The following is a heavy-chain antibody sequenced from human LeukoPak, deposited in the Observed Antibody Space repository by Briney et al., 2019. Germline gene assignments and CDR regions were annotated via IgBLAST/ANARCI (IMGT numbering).Heavy chain of an antibody. D-gene: IGHD6-13*01. CDR3: ARFELAAAFDI. V-gene: IGHV4-30-4*08. CDR1: GGSISSGDYY. J-gene: IGHJ3*02. CDR2: IYYSGST. Sequence: SETLSLTCPVSGGSISSGDYYWSWIRQPPGKGLEWIGYIYYSGSTYYNPSLKSRVTISVDTSKNQFSLKLSSVTAADTAVYYCARFELAAAFDIWGQGTMVTVSS.